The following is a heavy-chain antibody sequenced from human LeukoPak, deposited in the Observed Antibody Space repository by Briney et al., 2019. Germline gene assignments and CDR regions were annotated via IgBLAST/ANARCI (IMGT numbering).Heavy chain of an antibody. V-gene: IGHV3-21*01. CDR2: ISSSSSYI. CDR3: ASKPVYGDYIYY. Sequence: GGSLRLSCAASGFTFSSYSMNWVRQAPGKGLEWVSSISSSSSYIYYADSVKGRFTISRDNANNSLYLQMNSLRAEDTAVYYCASKPVYGDYIYYWGQGTLVTVSS. D-gene: IGHD4-17*01. J-gene: IGHJ4*02. CDR1: GFTFSSYS.